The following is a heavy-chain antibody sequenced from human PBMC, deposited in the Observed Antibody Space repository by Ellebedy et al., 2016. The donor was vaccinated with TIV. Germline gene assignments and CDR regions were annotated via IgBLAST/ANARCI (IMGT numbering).Heavy chain of an antibody. J-gene: IGHJ1*01. Sequence: GASLKISCAASGFTFSSYGMHWVRQAPGKGLEWVAVIWYDGSNKYYADSVKGRFTISSDNSKNTLYLQMNSLRAEDTAVYYCARGMYYYDSSGFSRSAEYFQHWGQGTLVTVSS. CDR3: ARGMYYYDSSGFSRSAEYFQH. CDR2: IWYDGSNK. V-gene: IGHV3-33*01. CDR1: GFTFSSYG. D-gene: IGHD3-22*01.